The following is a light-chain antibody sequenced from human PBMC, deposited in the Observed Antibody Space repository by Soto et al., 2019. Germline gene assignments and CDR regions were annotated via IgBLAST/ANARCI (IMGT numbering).Light chain of an antibody. J-gene: IGKJ1*01. V-gene: IGKV1-5*03. Sequence: DIQMTQSPSTLSASVGDRVIITCWASQSISSWLAWYQQKPGKAPNLLIYRASTLKSGIPSRFSGSGSGTEFTLTISSLQPDDFVTYYCQQYDRASWTFGQGTKVEI. CDR1: QSISSW. CDR3: QQYDRASWT. CDR2: RAS.